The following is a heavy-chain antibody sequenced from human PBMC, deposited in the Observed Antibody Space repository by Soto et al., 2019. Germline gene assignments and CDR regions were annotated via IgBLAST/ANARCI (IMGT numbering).Heavy chain of an antibody. CDR1: GGSITSSSYY. CDR2: IYYSGST. Sequence: SETLSLTCTVSGGSITSSSYYWGWIRQPPGKGLEWIGNIYYSGSTYYNPSLKSRVTISVDTSKNQFSLKLSSVTAADTAVYYCMHGSGWKDFDDWGQGTLVTVSS. D-gene: IGHD3-22*01. CDR3: MHGSGWKDFDD. V-gene: IGHV4-39*01. J-gene: IGHJ4*02.